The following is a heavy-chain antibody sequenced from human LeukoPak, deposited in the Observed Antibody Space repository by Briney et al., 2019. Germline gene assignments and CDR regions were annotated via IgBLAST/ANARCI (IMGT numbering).Heavy chain of an antibody. CDR2: TNAGNGNT. J-gene: IGHJ4*02. V-gene: IGHV1-3*01. Sequence: ASAKVSCKASGYTFTSYAMHWVRQAPGQRLEWMGWTNAGNGNTKYSQKFQGRVTITRDTSASTAYMELSSLRSEDTAVYYCARDLWDIVVAGVDTAMGIFDYWGQGTLVTVSS. CDR3: ARDLWDIVVAGVDTAMGIFDY. CDR1: GYTFTSYA. D-gene: IGHD5-18*01.